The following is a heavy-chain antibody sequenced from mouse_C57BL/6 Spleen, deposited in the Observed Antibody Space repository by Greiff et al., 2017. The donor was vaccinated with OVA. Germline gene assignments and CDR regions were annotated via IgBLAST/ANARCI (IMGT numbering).Heavy chain of an antibody. CDR3: ARRDYRNRWFAD. Sequence: QVQLMESGAELVRPGASVRLSCTASGYTFTSYGISWVKQRTGQGLEWMGEIYPRSGNTYYNEKFKGKATLTADKSSSTAYMHLRSLTSEDSAIYFCARRDYRNRWFADWGQGTLVTVSA. D-gene: IGHD2-1*01. V-gene: IGHV1-81*01. CDR2: IYPRSGNT. J-gene: IGHJ3*01. CDR1: GYTFTSYG.